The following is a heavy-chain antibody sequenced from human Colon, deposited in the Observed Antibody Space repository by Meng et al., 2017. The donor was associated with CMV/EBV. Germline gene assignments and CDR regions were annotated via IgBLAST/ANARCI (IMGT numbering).Heavy chain of an antibody. D-gene: IGHD6-25*01. CDR1: GGSLTNTA. CDR2: IIPIFRAP. CDR3: ATSFSSGYQHFAY. V-gene: IGHV1-69*01. Sequence: PSGAQVKKHGSVLKVSCTSSGGSLTNTATNWMRHAPAQGLEWMGVIIPIFRAPQYSKKFQNRRTITADGHPSTHFMENPSLISDATATYYYATSFSSGYQHFAYWGQGTLVTVSS. J-gene: IGHJ4*02.